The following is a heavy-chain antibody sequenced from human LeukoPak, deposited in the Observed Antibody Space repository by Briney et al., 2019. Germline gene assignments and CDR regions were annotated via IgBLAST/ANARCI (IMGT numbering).Heavy chain of an antibody. CDR3: ARGRFRYYDTSGYYPPFDS. V-gene: IGHV1-69*13. CDR2: IIPIFGTT. D-gene: IGHD3-22*01. CDR1: EGTFNSYA. Sequence: SVKVSCKASEGTFNSYAISWVRQAPGQGLEWMGGIIPIFGTTNYVQKLQGRVTITADESTIAAYMELRSLRSEDTAMYYCARGRFRYYDTSGYYPPFDSWGQGTLVTVSS. J-gene: IGHJ4*02.